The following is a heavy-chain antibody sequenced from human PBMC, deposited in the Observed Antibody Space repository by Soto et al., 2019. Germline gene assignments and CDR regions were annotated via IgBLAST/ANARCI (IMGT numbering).Heavy chain of an antibody. J-gene: IGHJ2*01. D-gene: IGHD4-17*01. CDR1: GITFSRCL. CDR2: ISQDGTDT. V-gene: IGHV3-7*01. Sequence: EAQLVESGGGLVQPGGSLRLSCGASGITFSRCLMSWVRQAPGKGLEWVASISQDGTDTDYVDSVKGRFAISGDNPKNSLYLQMNCLRADDTAVYYCARDPLSYGDYAQTYWYFDLWGRGTRVTVSS. CDR3: ARDPLSYGDYAQTYWYFDL.